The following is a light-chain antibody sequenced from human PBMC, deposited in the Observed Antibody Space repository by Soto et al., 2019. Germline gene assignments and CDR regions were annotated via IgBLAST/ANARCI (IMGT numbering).Light chain of an antibody. V-gene: IGKV1-5*01. CDR1: QSIRSW. CDR3: QQYNSPFMYT. J-gene: IGKJ2*01. Sequence: DIQMTQSPSTLSASVGDRVTITCRASQSIRSWLAWYQQKPGKAPKLLIYDASSLESGVPSRFSGSGSGTEFTLTISSLQPDDFATYYCQQYNSPFMYTFGQGTKLEIK. CDR2: DAS.